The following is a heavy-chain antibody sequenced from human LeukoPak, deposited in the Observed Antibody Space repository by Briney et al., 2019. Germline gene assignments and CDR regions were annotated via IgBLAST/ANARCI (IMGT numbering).Heavy chain of an antibody. CDR3: ASGWTY. V-gene: IGHV3-23*01. J-gene: IGHJ4*02. CDR2: ISSSGGIT. Sequence: GGSLRLSRAASGFTFSSCSMSWVRQAPGKGLEWVSAISSSGGITYYADSVKGRFTISRDNAKNTLYLQMNSLRAEDTAIYYCASGWTYWGQGTLVTVSS. D-gene: IGHD6-19*01. CDR1: GFTFSSCS.